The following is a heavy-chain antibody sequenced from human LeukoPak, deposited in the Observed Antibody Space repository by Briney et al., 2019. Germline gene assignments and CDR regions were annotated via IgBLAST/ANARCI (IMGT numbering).Heavy chain of an antibody. Sequence: PSETLSLTCTVTGRSISSYYWSWIRQPAGKGLEWIGRIYTSGSTNYNPSLKSRVTMSVDTSKNQFSLKLSSVTAADTAVYYCAREKSSGWYGDAFDIWGQGTMVTVSS. CDR2: IYTSGST. CDR1: GRSISSYY. CDR3: AREKSSGWYGDAFDI. J-gene: IGHJ3*02. D-gene: IGHD6-19*01. V-gene: IGHV4-4*07.